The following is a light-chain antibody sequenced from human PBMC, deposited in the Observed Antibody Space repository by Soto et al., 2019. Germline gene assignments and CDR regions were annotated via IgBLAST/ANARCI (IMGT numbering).Light chain of an antibody. Sequence: TQSPSSLSASVGDRVTITCRASQSISSYLNWYQQKPGQAPRLLIYGTSSRATGIPDRFSGSGSGTDFTLTISRLEPEDFVVYYCQQYGSSPRTFGQGTKVDIK. V-gene: IGKV3-20*01. CDR1: QSISSY. CDR3: QQYGSSPRT. J-gene: IGKJ1*01. CDR2: GTS.